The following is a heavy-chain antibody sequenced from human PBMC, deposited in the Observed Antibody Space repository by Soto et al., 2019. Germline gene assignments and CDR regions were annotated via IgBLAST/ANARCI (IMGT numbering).Heavy chain of an antibody. Sequence: SETLSLTCAVYGGSFSGYYWSWIRQPPGKGLEWIGSINHSGSTNYNPSLKSRVTISVDTSKNQFSLKLSSVTAADTAVYYCAAGYYYYMDFWGKGTTVTVSS. J-gene: IGHJ6*03. CDR1: GGSFSGYY. V-gene: IGHV4-34*01. CDR2: INHSGST. CDR3: AAGYYYYMDF.